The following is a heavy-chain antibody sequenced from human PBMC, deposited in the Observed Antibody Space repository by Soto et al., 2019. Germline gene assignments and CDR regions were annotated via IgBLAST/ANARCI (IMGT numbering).Heavy chain of an antibody. D-gene: IGHD3-22*01. CDR2: IGRESAP. V-gene: IGHV3-48*01. Sequence: PGGSLRLSCAASGFTFSSYSMNWVRQAPGKGLEWVSYIGRESAPYYAYSVKGRFTISRDNARSSLSLQMSSLRAEDTAVYFCAADYDFAFHIWGQGTMVTVSS. CDR1: GFTFSSYS. J-gene: IGHJ3*02. CDR3: AADYDFAFHI.